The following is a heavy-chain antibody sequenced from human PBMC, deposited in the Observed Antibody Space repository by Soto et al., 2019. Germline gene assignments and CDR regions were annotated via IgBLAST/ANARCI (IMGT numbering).Heavy chain of an antibody. V-gene: IGHV4-31*03. CDR1: GGSISSGGYY. Sequence: TLSLTCTVSGGSISSGGYYWSWIRQHPGKGLEWIGYIYYSGSTYYNPSLKSRVTISVDTSKNQFSLKLSSVTAADTAVYYCAREKVRYFDWLAPNYYYYYGMDVWGQGTTVTVSS. CDR2: IYYSGST. J-gene: IGHJ6*02. D-gene: IGHD3-9*01. CDR3: AREKVRYFDWLAPNYYYYYGMDV.